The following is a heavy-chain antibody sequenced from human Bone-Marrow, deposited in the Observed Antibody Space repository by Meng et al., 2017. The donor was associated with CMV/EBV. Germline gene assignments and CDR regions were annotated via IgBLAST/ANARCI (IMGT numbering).Heavy chain of an antibody. V-gene: IGHV1-2*02. J-gene: IGHJ4*02. CDR2: INPNSGGT. D-gene: IGHD6-13*01. Sequence: ASVKVSCKASGYTFTGYYMHWVRQAPGQGLEWMGWINPNSGGTNYAQKFQGRVTMTRDTSISTAYMELSRLRSDDTAVYYCARDGGSSWEPVYFDYWGQGTRVTCSS. CDR3: ARDGGSSWEPVYFDY. CDR1: GYTFTGYY.